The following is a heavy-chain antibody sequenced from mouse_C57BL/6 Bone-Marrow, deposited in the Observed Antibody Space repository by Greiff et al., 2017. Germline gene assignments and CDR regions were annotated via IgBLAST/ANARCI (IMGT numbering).Heavy chain of an antibody. CDR3: TTAFYGYVHLTFAY. CDR2: IDPENGDT. D-gene: IGHD2-9*01. V-gene: IGHV14-4*01. CDR1: GFNIKDDY. J-gene: IGHJ3*01. Sequence: VQLKQSGAELVRPGASVKLSCTASGFNIKDDYMHWVKQRPEPGLAWIGWIDPENGDTEYASKFQGKATITADTSSNTAYLQISSLTSEDTAVYYCTTAFYGYVHLTFAYWGQGTLVTVSA.